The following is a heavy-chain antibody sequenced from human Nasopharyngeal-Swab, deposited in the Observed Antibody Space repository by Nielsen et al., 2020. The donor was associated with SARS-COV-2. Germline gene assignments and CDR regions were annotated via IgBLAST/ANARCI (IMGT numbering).Heavy chain of an antibody. D-gene: IGHD5-18*01. CDR1: GGTFSSYA. J-gene: IGHJ2*01. CDR2: INPNSGGT. Sequence: SVKVSCKASGGTFSSYAISWVRQAPGQGLEWMGWINPNSGGTNYAQKFQGRVTITADKSTSTAYMELSSLRSEDTAVYYCARGDSYGASWYFDLWGRGTLVTVSS. CDR3: ARGDSYGASWYFDL. V-gene: IGHV1-69*10.